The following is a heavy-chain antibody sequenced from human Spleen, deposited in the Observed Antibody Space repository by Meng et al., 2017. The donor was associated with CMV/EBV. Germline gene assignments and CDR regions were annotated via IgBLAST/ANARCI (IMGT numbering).Heavy chain of an antibody. V-gene: IGHV3-49*04. J-gene: IGHJ5*02. CDR3: ARTYYYDSSGYYHYLRFDP. D-gene: IGHD3-22*01. CDR2: IRSKAYGGTT. Sequence: GSLRLSCTASGFTFGDYAMSWVRQAPGKGLEWVGFIRSKAYGGTTEYAASVKGRFTISRDDSKSIAYLQMNSLKTEDTAVYYCARTYYYDSSGYYHYLRFDPWGQGTLVTVSS. CDR1: GFTFGDYA.